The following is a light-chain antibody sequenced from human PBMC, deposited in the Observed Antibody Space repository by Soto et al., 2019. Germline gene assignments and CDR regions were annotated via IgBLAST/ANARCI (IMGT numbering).Light chain of an antibody. CDR1: QSVSNNY. CDR3: QQLYT. CDR2: AAS. J-gene: IGKJ2*01. Sequence: IVLTQSPGTLSLSPGDTATLSCRASQSVSNNYLAWYQQKPGQAPRLLIYAASSRATGIPDRFSGSGSGTDFTLTISRLEPEDFAVFYCQQLYTFGQGTKLEIK. V-gene: IGKV3-20*01.